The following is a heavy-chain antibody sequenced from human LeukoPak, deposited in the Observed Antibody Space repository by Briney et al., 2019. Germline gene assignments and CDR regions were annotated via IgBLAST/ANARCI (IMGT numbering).Heavy chain of an antibody. Sequence: SETLSLTCSVSGGSITSYYWSWIRQPPGKELEWVGHVSDGGSTNYSPSLKSRVHISVLTSKDQFALKLNSVTAADTAVYFCARASTTFDDWGQGTLVTVSS. CDR3: ARASTTFDD. CDR1: GGSITSYY. CDR2: VSDGGST. J-gene: IGHJ4*02. V-gene: IGHV4-59*01. D-gene: IGHD1-14*01.